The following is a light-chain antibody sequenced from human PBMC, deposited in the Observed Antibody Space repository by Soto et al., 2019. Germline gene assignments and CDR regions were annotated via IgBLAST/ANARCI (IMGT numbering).Light chain of an antibody. J-gene: IGLJ1*01. CDR1: SSDVGAYNS. Sequence: QSALTQPASVSGSPGQSITIACTGTSSDVGAYNSVSWYQQHPDKAPKLIIYSVSYRASGVSDRFSGSKSGNTASLTISGLHTEDEADYYSSSSTSSSTYLFGTGTKLTVL. CDR2: SVS. CDR3: SSSTSSSTYL. V-gene: IGLV2-14*03.